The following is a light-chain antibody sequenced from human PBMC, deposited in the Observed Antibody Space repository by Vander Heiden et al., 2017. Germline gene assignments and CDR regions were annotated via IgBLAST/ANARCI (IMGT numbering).Light chain of an antibody. CDR3: QQSYSTPYP. V-gene: IGKV1-39*01. Sequence: DIQLTQSPSSLSASVGDRVTITCRASQSIRNYLNWYQQKPGKAPKLLIYDACSLQSGVPSRFSGSGSGTDFTLTISSLQPEDFAIYYCQQSYSTPYPFGQGTKMDIK. CDR2: DAC. CDR1: QSIRNY. J-gene: IGKJ2*01.